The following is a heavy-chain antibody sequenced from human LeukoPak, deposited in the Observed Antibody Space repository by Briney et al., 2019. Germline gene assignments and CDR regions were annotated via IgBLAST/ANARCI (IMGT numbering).Heavy chain of an antibody. V-gene: IGHV3-23*01. J-gene: IGHJ4*02. D-gene: IGHD1-26*01. Sequence: GGSLRLSRAASGFTFSSYAMSWVRQAPGKGLEWVSAISGSGGSTYYADSVKGRFTISRDNSKNTLYLQMNSLRAEDTAVYYCAKIIVGATKGDYWGQGTLVTVSS. CDR2: ISGSGGST. CDR1: GFTFSSYA. CDR3: AKIIVGATKGDY.